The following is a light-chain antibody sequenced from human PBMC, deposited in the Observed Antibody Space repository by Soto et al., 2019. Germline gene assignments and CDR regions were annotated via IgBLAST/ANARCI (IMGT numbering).Light chain of an antibody. V-gene: IGKV3-11*01. CDR2: DAS. CDR3: QQRSNWPVT. CDR1: QSVSSF. Sequence: EIVLTQSPATLSLSPGERATLSCRASQSVSSFFAWYHQTHGPAPSLLIYDASNRATGIPARFSGSGSGTDFTLTISSLEPEDFAVYYCQQRSNWPVTFGQGTRLEIK. J-gene: IGKJ5*01.